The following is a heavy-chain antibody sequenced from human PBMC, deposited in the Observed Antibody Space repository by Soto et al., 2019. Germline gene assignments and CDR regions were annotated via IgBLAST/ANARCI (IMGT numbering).Heavy chain of an antibody. D-gene: IGHD3-10*01. CDR2: INHSGST. CDR1: GGSFSGYY. J-gene: IGHJ6*02. Sequence: SETLSLTCAVYGGSFSGYYWIWIRQPPGKGLEWIGEINHSGSTDYNPSLKSRVAISVDTSKNQFSLILSSVTAADTAVYYCARGLRITMVRGQYGMDVWGQGTTVTVSS. V-gene: IGHV4-34*01. CDR3: ARGLRITMVRGQYGMDV.